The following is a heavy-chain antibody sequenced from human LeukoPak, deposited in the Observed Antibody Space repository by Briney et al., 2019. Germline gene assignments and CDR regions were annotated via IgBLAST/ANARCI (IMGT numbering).Heavy chain of an antibody. Sequence: GGSLRLSCAASGFTFSSYAMCWVRQAQGKGLEWVSAISGSGGSTYYADSVKGRFTISRDNSKNTLYLQMNSLRAEDTAVYYCAKKSRSIAVAGTAWYFDLWGRGTLVTVSS. CDR3: AKKSRSIAVAGTAWYFDL. CDR1: GFTFSSYA. J-gene: IGHJ2*01. CDR2: ISGSGGST. D-gene: IGHD6-19*01. V-gene: IGHV3-23*01.